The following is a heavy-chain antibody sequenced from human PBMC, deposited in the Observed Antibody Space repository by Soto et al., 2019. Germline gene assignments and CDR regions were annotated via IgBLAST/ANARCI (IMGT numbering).Heavy chain of an antibody. J-gene: IGHJ6*02. D-gene: IGHD2-8*02. CDR1: GFSFDDYA. Sequence: EVQVVESGGGLVQPGRSLRLSCAASGFSFDDYAMHWVRQAPGKGLEWVSGISWNSGTIGYADSVKGRFTISRNNDKNTLYMKMSSLGAEDTALYYCSKSTGGTANGMGVWGQGTTVTVA. V-gene: IGHV3-9*01. CDR2: ISWNSGTI. CDR3: SKSTGGTANGMGV.